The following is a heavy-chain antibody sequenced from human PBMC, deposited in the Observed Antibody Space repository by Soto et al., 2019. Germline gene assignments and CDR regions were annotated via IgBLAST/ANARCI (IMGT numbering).Heavy chain of an antibody. J-gene: IGHJ4*02. Sequence: GGSLRLSFAASGFTFSSYAMHWVRQSPGKGLEWVAVISYDGSNKYYADSVKGRFTISRDNSKNTLYLQMNSLRAEDTAVYYCASIAVAGPIDYWGQGTLVTVSS. V-gene: IGHV3-30-3*01. CDR2: ISYDGSNK. CDR3: ASIAVAGPIDY. CDR1: GFTFSSYA. D-gene: IGHD6-19*01.